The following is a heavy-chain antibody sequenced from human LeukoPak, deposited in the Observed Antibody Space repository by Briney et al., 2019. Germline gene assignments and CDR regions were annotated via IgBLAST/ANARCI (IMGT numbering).Heavy chain of an antibody. D-gene: IGHD1-26*01. V-gene: IGHV3-23*01. CDR3: AKSASGNYYGMDV. CDR2: ISGSGGST. CDR1: GFTFSSYA. Sequence: GGSLRLSSAASGFTFSSYAMSWVRQTPGKGLECVSSISGSGGSTFYADSVKGRFTISRDNSKNTLYLQMNSLRAEDTAVYYCAKSASGNYYGMDVWGQGTTVTVSS. J-gene: IGHJ6*02.